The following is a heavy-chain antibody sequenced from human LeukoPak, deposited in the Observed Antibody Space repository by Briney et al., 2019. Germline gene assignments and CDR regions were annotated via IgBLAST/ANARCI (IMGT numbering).Heavy chain of an antibody. V-gene: IGHV5-51*01. CDR1: GYSFTTYW. Sequence: GESLKISCEASGYSFTTYWIGWVRQMPGKGLAWMGIIYPGDSDTRYSPSFQGQVTISADKSISTAYLQWSSLKASDTAMYYCARHAGSGSYYSRAIDYWGQGTLVTVSS. CDR2: IYPGDSDT. J-gene: IGHJ4*02. D-gene: IGHD3-10*01. CDR3: ARHAGSGSYYSRAIDY.